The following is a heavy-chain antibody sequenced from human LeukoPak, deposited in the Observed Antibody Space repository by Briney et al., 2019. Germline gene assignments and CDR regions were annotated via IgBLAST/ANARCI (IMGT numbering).Heavy chain of an antibody. V-gene: IGHV3-30*12. J-gene: IGHJ4*02. CDR3: ARDGDIQLWSPSYYFDY. Sequence: GGSLRLSCAASGFTFSSYGMHWVRQAPGKGLEWVAVISYDGSSKYYADSVKGRFTISRDNSKNSLYLQMNSLRAEDTAVYYCARDGDIQLWSPSYYFDYWGQGTLVTVSS. CDR1: GFTFSSYG. D-gene: IGHD5-18*01. CDR2: ISYDGSSK.